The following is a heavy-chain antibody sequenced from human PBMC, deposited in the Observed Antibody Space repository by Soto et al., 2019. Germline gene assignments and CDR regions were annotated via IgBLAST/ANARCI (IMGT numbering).Heavy chain of an antibody. V-gene: IGHV3-30-3*01. CDR3: ARDRDGYFDL. D-gene: IGHD2-8*01. Sequence: QVQLVESGGGVVQPGRSLRLSCAASGFTFSSYAMHWVRQAPGKGLEWVAVISYDGSNKYYADSVKGRFTISRDNSKNTLYLQMNSLRAEDTAVYYCARDRDGYFDLWGRGTLVTDSS. CDR2: ISYDGSNK. J-gene: IGHJ2*01. CDR1: GFTFSSYA.